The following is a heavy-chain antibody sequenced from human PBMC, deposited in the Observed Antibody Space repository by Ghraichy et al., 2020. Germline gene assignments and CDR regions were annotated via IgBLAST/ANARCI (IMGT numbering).Heavy chain of an antibody. CDR1: GASLSGSDYY. V-gene: IGHV4-39*01. CDR3: ARHGSPNVLHYYYMDV. J-gene: IGHJ6*03. Sequence: SETLSLTCTVSGASLSGSDYYWAWIRQPPGKGLEWIGCIFYGGSTYKNPTLSSRVSISLDTSKNHFSLQLSSVTAADTAVYYCARHGSPNVLHYYYMDVWGKGTTVTVSS. CDR2: IFYGGST. D-gene: IGHD2-2*03.